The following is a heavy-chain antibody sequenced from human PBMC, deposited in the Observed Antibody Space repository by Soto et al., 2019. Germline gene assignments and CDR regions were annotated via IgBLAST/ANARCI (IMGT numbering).Heavy chain of an antibody. CDR2: ISHDGGDK. CDR3: ARDQRYDILTGPDY. CDR1: GFTFSSYT. Sequence: GGSLRLSCAASGFTFSSYTMHWVRQTPGKGLEWVAHISHDGGDKYYADSVKGRFTISRDNSKNTLYLQMNSLRAEDTAVYYCARDQRYDILTGPDYWGQGTLVTVSS. V-gene: IGHV3-30-3*01. J-gene: IGHJ4*02. D-gene: IGHD3-9*01.